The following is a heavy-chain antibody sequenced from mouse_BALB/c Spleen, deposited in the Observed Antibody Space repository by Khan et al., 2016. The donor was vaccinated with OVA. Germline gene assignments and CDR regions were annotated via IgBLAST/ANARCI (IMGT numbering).Heavy chain of an antibody. Sequence: EVMLVESGPGLVKPSQSLSLTCTVTGYSITSGYGWNWIRQFPGNKLEWMGYISYSGSTNYNPSLKSRISLTRDTSKNQFFLQLNSVTTEDTATYYCARTARIKYWGQGTTLRVAS. CDR2: ISYSGST. D-gene: IGHD1-2*01. CDR3: ARTARIKY. J-gene: IGHJ2*01. V-gene: IGHV3-2*02. CDR1: GYSITSGYG.